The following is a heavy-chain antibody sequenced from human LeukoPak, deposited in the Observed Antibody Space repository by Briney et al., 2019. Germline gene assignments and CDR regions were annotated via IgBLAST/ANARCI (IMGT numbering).Heavy chain of an antibody. D-gene: IGHD2-21*02. Sequence: SETLSLTCTVSGGTISSYYWSWIRQPPGKGLEWIGYIYYSGSTNYNPSLKSRVTISVDTSKNQFSLKLSSVTAADTAVYYCARHGPLRDNGAFDIWGQGTMVTVSS. CDR1: GGTISSYY. CDR3: ARHGPLRDNGAFDI. V-gene: IGHV4-59*08. J-gene: IGHJ3*02. CDR2: IYYSGST.